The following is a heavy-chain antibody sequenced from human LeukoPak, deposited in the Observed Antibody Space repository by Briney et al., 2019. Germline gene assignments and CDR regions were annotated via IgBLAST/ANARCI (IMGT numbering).Heavy chain of an antibody. CDR2: INPSGGST. J-gene: IGHJ4*02. V-gene: IGHV1-46*01. CDR1: GYTFTSYY. CDR3: ASAPSQLVRVDY. Sequence: ASVKVSCKASGYTFTSYYMHRVRQAPGQGLEWMGIINPSGGSTSYAQKFQGRVTMTRDTSTSTVYMELSSLRSEDTAVYYCASAPSQLVRVDYWGQGTLVTVSS. D-gene: IGHD6-6*01.